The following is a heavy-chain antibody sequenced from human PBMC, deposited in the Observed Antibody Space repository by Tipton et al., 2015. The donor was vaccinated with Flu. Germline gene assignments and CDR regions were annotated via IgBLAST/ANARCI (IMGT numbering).Heavy chain of an antibody. CDR1: GYTFSSYY. J-gene: IGHJ5*02. Sequence: QLVQSGAEVKKPGASVKVSCKTSGYTFSSYYMHWVRQVPRKGLEWMGVVNPGDGSTIYAQTFQGRVTMTTDTSTSTVYMELSSLRSDDTGVYYCAGPYHSTWCYPSWGQGTLVTVSS. CDR2: VNPGDGST. D-gene: IGHD4/OR15-4a*01. CDR3: AGPYHSTWCYPS. V-gene: IGHV1-46*01.